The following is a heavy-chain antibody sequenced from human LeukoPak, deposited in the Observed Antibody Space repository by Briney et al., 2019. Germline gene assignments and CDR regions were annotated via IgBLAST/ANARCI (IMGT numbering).Heavy chain of an antibody. J-gene: IGHJ4*02. CDR2: IYTSGST. V-gene: IGHV4-4*07. CDR3: ARHPLLWFGELGFDY. CDR1: GGSISSYY. D-gene: IGHD3-10*01. Sequence: SETLSLTCTVSGGSISSYYWSWIRQPAGKGLEWIGRIYTSGSTNYNPSLKSRVTISVDTSKNQFSLKLSSVTAADTAVYYCARHPLLWFGELGFDYWGQGTLVTVSS.